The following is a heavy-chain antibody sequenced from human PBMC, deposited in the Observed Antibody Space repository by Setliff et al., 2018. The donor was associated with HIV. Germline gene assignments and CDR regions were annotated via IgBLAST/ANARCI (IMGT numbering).Heavy chain of an antibody. Sequence: GESLKISCKGSEYSFTNYWIAWVRQMPGKGLEWMGIIYPADSDTTYSPSFQGQVTISADKSINTAYLQWSSLKASDTAMYYCARHRAVDTAMVNFDYWGQGTLVTVSS. J-gene: IGHJ4*02. CDR3: ARHRAVDTAMVNFDY. CDR1: EYSFTNYW. V-gene: IGHV5-51*01. CDR2: IYPADSDT. D-gene: IGHD5-18*01.